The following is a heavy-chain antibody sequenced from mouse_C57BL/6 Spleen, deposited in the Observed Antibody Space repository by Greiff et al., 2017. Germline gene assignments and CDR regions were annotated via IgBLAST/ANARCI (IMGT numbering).Heavy chain of an antibody. D-gene: IGHD1-1*01. CDR2: IDPEDGDT. CDR3: TTSYYYGSSRYFDV. J-gene: IGHJ1*03. Sequence: EVKLQQSGAELVRPGASVKLSCTASGFNIKDYYMHWVKQRPEQGLEWIGRIDPEDGDTEYAPKFQGKATMTADTSSNTAYLQLSSLTSEDTAVYYCTTSYYYGSSRYFDVWGTGTTVTVAS. CDR1: GFNIKDYY. V-gene: IGHV14-1*01.